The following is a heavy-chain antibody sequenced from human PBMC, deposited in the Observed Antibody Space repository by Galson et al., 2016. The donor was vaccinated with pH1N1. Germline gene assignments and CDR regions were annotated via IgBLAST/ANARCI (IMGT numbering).Heavy chain of an antibody. CDR2: IYWDDDK. J-gene: IGHJ3*01. D-gene: IGHD5-12*01. CDR1: GFPVSTSGVG. V-gene: IGHV2-5*02. CDR3: AHREVTITNAFDV. Sequence: PALVKPTQTLTLTCTFSGFPVSTSGVGVAWIRQPPGKALEWLALIYWDDDKRYSPSQKNRLTITKDISKNQVVLTMTNMDPADTATYYCAHREVTITNAFDVWGQGTMVTVSS.